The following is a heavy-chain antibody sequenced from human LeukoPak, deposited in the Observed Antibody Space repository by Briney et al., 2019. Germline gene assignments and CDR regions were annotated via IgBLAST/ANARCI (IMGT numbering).Heavy chain of an antibody. Sequence: GGSLRLSCAASGFTFSSYGMRWVRQAPGKGLEWVAVISYDGSNKYYADSVKGRFTISRDNSKNTLYLQMNSLRAEDTAVYYCAKQGAYRGYHYYFDYWGQGTLVTVSS. D-gene: IGHD5-18*01. CDR2: ISYDGSNK. J-gene: IGHJ4*02. CDR1: GFTFSSYG. CDR3: AKQGAYRGYHYYFDY. V-gene: IGHV3-30*18.